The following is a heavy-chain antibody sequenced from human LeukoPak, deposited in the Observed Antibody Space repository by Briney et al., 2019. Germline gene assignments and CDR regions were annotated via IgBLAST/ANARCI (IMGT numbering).Heavy chain of an antibody. CDR2: INAGNGNT. D-gene: IGHD2-2*01. CDR3: AGCSSTSCYSIYYYGMDV. J-gene: IGHJ6*02. Sequence: ASVKVSCKASGYTFTSYAMHWVRQAPGQRLEWMGWINAGNGNTKYSQKFQGRVTITRDTSASTAYMELSSLRSEDTAVYYCAGCSSTSCYSIYYYGMDVWGQGTTVTVSS. V-gene: IGHV1-3*01. CDR1: GYTFTSYA.